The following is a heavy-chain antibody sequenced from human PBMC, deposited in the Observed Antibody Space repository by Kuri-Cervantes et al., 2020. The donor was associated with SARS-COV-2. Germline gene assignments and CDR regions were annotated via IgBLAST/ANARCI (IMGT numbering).Heavy chain of an antibody. Sequence: ASVKVSCKASGYTFTSYGISWVRQAPGQGLEWMGWMNPNSGNTGYAQKFQGRVTITRNTSISTAYMELSCLRSEDTAVYYCARDLAPVAGTTSDNWGQGTLVTVSS. CDR3: ARDLAPVAGTTSDN. D-gene: IGHD6-19*01. V-gene: IGHV1-8*03. CDR1: GYTFTSYG. J-gene: IGHJ4*02. CDR2: MNPNSGNT.